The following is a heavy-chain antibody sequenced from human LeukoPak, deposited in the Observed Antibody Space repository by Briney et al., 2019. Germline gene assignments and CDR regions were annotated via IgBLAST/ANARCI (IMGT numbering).Heavy chain of an antibody. V-gene: IGHV4-39*07. J-gene: IGHJ6*03. CDR3: ARVPTGGYMDV. Sequence: SETLSLTCTVSGGSISSISYYWGWIRQPPGKGLEWIGTVYYSETYYNPSLKSRVTISADTSKNQFSPKLSSVTAADTAVYYCARVPTGGYMDVWGKGTTVTVSS. CDR2: VYYSET. D-gene: IGHD4-17*01. CDR1: GGSISSISYY.